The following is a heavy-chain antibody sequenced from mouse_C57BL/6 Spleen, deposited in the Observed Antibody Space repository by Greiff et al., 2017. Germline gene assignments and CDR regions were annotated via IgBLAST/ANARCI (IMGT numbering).Heavy chain of an antibody. CDR1: GYTFTSYW. Sequence: QVQLQQPGAELVKPGASVKLSCKASGYTFTSYWMQWVKQRPGQGLEWIGEIDPSDSYTNYNQQFKGKATLTVDTSSSTAYMQLSSLTSEDSAVYYCANNAMDYWGKGTSVTVAS. CDR3: ANNAMDY. J-gene: IGHJ4*01. V-gene: IGHV1-50*01. CDR2: IDPSDSYT.